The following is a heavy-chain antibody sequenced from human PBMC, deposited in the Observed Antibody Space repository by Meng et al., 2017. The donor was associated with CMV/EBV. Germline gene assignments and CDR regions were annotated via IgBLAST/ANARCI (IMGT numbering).Heavy chain of an antibody. J-gene: IGHJ4*02. CDR2: INHSGST. Sequence: SETLSLTCAVFGGSFSGYYWSWIRQPPGKGLEWIGEINHSGSTNHNLSLKSRVTISVDTSKNQISLKLSSVTAADTAVYYCARAAGSSSGWYGDDYWGQGTLVTVSS. CDR3: ARAAGSSSGWYGDDY. V-gene: IGHV4-34*01. CDR1: GGSFSGYY. D-gene: IGHD6-19*01.